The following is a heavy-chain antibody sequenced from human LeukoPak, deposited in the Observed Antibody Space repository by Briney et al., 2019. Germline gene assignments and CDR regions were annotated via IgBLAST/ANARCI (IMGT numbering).Heavy chain of an antibody. CDR2: ISSSRSYI. D-gene: IGHD3-22*01. CDR3: AKPLGRYYDSSGYYFDAFDI. J-gene: IGHJ3*02. Sequence: GGSLRLSRAASGFTFSSYSMNGVRQAPGKGLGWVSSISSSRSYIYYADSVKGRFTISRDNSKNTLYLQMNRLRAEDTAVYYCAKPLGRYYDSSGYYFDAFDIWGQGTMVTVSS. CDR1: GFTFSSYS. V-gene: IGHV3-21*01.